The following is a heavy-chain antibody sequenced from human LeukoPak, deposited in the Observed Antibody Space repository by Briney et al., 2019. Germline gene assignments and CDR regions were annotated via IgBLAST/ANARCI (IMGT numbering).Heavy chain of an antibody. J-gene: IGHJ4*02. V-gene: IGHV4-30-2*01. CDR1: GGSISSGGYS. CDR2: IYHSGST. D-gene: IGHD2-21*02. Sequence: PSETLSLTCTVSGGSISSGGYSWSWIRQPPGKGLEWIGYIYHSGSTYYNPSLKSRVTISVDRSKNQFSLKLSSVTAADTAVYYCAREIGDLYFDYWGQGTLVTVSS. CDR3: AREIGDLYFDY.